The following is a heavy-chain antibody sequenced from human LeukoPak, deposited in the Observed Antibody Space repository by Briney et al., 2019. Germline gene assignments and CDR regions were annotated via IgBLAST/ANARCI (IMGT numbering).Heavy chain of an antibody. CDR2: IRYDGSNK. V-gene: IGHV3-30*02. Sequence: GGSLRLSCAASGFTFSSYGMHWVRQAPGKGLEWVAFIRYDGSNKYYADSVKGRFTISRDNAKNTPYLQMNSLRAEDLAVYYCARESTAVGDYYFDYWGQGILVAVSS. D-gene: IGHD3-16*01. J-gene: IGHJ4*02. CDR1: GFTFSSYG. CDR3: ARESTAVGDYYFDY.